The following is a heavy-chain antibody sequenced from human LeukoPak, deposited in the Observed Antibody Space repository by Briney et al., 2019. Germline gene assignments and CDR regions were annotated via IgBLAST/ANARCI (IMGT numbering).Heavy chain of an antibody. CDR1: GFTFSSYA. D-gene: IGHD3-22*01. J-gene: IGHJ4*02. CDR3: ARLTTYYYDSSGYYYDYFDY. V-gene: IGHV3-20*04. Sequence: PGGSLRLSCAASGFTFSSYAMSWVRQAPGKGLEWVSGINWNGGTTGYADSVKGRFTISRDNAKNSLYLQMNSLRAEDTAVYYCARLTTYYYDSSGYYYDYFDYWGQGTLVTVSS. CDR2: INWNGGTT.